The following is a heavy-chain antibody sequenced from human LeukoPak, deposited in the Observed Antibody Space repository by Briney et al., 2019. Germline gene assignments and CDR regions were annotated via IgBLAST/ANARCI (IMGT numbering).Heavy chain of an antibody. J-gene: IGHJ4*02. D-gene: IGHD2-21*02. CDR2: ITPIFRTP. CDR3: ARGWLAETTVVTPYNY. Sequence: GALVKVSCKASGGTFSITTINWVRQAPGQGLEWMGGITPIFRTPNYAQKFQGRVTITAVESMSTAYMELSSLRSEDTAVYYCARGWLAETTVVTPYNYWGQGTLVTVSS. V-gene: IGHV1-69*13. CDR1: GGTFSITT.